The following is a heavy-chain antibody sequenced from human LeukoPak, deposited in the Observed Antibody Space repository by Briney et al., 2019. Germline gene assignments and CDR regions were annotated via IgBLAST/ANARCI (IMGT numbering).Heavy chain of an antibody. CDR1: GFTFSSYD. V-gene: IGHV3-13*01. D-gene: IGHD6-19*01. CDR2: IGTAGDT. J-gene: IGHJ4*02. Sequence: GGSLRLSCAASGFTFSSYDMHWVRQATGKGLEWVSAIGTAGDTYYPGSVKGRFTISRENAKNSLYLQMNSLRAGDTAVYYCAKFPGIAVTGYFDYWGQGSLVTVSS. CDR3: AKFPGIAVTGYFDY.